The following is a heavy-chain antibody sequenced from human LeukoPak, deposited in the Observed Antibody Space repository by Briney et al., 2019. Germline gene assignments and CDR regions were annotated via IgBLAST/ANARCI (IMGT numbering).Heavy chain of an antibody. V-gene: IGHV1-18*01. CDR2: ISTDNGDT. CDR1: GYTFTSCG. J-gene: IGHJ5*02. D-gene: IGHD2-15*01. CDR3: ARDWYCSGGPCHDCFDP. Sequence: ASVKVSCKASGYTFTSCGISWVRQATGQGLEWMGWISTDNGDTNFAQNLRDRVTMTTDTSTSTAYLELRSLRSDDTAVYYCARDWYCSGGPCHDCFDPWGQGTLVTVSS.